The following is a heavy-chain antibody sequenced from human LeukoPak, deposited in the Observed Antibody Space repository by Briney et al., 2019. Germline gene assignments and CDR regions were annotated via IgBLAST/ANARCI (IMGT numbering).Heavy chain of an antibody. V-gene: IGHV1-46*01. CDR2: INPSGGST. J-gene: IGHJ4*02. Sequence: ASVKVSRKASGYTFTRYYMHWVRQAPGQGLEWMGIINPSGGSTSYAQKFQGRVTMTRDTSTSTAYMELSSLRSEDTAVYYCARDMKVVLWFGEGYYFDYWGQGTLVTVSS. CDR3: ARDMKVVLWFGEGYYFDY. D-gene: IGHD3-10*01. CDR1: GYTFTRYY.